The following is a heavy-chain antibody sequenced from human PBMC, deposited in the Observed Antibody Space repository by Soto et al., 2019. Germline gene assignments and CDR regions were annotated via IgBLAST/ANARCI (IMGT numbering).Heavy chain of an antibody. CDR1: GYSISSGYY. J-gene: IGHJ5*02. Sequence: PSETLSLTCAVSGYSISSGYYWGWLRQPPGKGLEWIESIYHGGSTYYNPSLNSRVTLSIDMTNNHVSLILNSVTAADTAVYYSERVGPWVPYYYHSGPYTCDNWFGPCRQGNLVIVSS. D-gene: IGHD3-10*01. V-gene: IGHV4-38-2*01. CDR2: IYHGGST. CDR3: ERVGPWVPYYYHSGPYTCDNWFGP.